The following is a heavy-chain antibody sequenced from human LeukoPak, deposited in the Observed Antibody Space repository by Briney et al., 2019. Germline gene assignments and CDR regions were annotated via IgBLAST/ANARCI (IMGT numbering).Heavy chain of an antibody. CDR3: ARFYYFDASGWFDP. CDR2: IYYSGST. J-gene: IGHJ5*02. Sequence: SETLSLTCTVSGDSISSYYWSWIRQPPGKGLEWIGYIYYSGSTTYNPSLRSRVTISVDTSKNQFSLKLRSVTAADTAMYYCARFYYFDASGWFDPWGQGTPVTVSS. CDR1: GDSISSYY. D-gene: IGHD3-22*01. V-gene: IGHV4-59*01.